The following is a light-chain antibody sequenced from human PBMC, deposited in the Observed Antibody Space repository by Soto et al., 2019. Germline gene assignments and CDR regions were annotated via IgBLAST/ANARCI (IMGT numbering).Light chain of an antibody. Sequence: EIVLTQSPGTLSLSPGEGATLSCRASQTVTVNSLAWYQQTPGQTPRLLIYAASTRATGIPDRFNGSGSGTDFVLTIRRLESEDFAMYYCQQYGDSPFTFGPGTKVDIK. CDR1: QTVTVNS. CDR3: QQYGDSPFT. J-gene: IGKJ3*01. CDR2: AAS. V-gene: IGKV3-20*01.